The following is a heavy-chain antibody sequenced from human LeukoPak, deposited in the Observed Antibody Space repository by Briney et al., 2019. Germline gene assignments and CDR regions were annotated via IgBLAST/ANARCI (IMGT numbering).Heavy chain of an antibody. CDR3: ARKGRLVVATSFYYYGMDV. D-gene: IGHD5-12*01. J-gene: IGHJ6*02. Sequence: PGGSLRLSCAASGFTFSTYSMNWVRQAPGKGLEWVSYISSSSSTMYYADSVKGRFTISRDNAKNSLYLQINSLRDEDTAVYYCARKGRLVVATSFYYYGMDVWGQGTTVTVSS. CDR1: GFTFSTYS. CDR2: ISSSSSTM. V-gene: IGHV3-48*02.